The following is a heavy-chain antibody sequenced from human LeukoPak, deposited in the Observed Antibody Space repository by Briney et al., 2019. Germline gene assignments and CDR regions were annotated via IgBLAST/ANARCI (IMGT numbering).Heavy chain of an antibody. D-gene: IGHD2-2*01. Sequence: PGGSLRLSCAASAVTLRNYAMTWIRQPPGKGLQWVSVIRVDGESTYYGDSVRGRFTISRDNSKNTMYLQMNNLRAEDTAIYYCAKDRDCSSTGYYVFANWGQGTLVTVSS. V-gene: IGHV3-23*01. CDR3: AKDRDCSSTGYYVFAN. J-gene: IGHJ4*02. CDR1: AVTLRNYA. CDR2: IRVDGEST.